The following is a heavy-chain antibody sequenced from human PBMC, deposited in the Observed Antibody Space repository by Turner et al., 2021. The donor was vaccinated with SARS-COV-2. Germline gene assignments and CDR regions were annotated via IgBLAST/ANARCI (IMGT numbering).Heavy chain of an antibody. CDR3: ARDTGTAMVFPNWYFDL. CDR1: GFTFSSYG. V-gene: IGHV3-33*01. Sequence: QVQLVDSGVGVVQPGRSLRLSCAASGFTFSSYGMVWVRQAQGKGLEWVAVIWYDGSNKYYADSVKGRFTISRDNSKNTLYLQMNSLRAEDTAVYYCARDTGTAMVFPNWYFDLWGRGTLVTVSS. D-gene: IGHD5-18*01. CDR2: IWYDGSNK. J-gene: IGHJ2*01.